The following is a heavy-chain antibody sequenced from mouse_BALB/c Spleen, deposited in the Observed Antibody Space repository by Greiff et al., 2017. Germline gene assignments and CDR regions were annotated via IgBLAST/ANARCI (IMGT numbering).Heavy chain of an antibody. CDR1: GFTFTDYY. D-gene: IGHD2-3*01. J-gene: IGHJ3*01. Sequence: EVKLMESGGGLVQPGGSLRLSCATSGFTFTDYYMSWVRQPPGKALEWLGFIRNKANGYTTEYSASVKGRFTISRDNSQSILYLQMNTLRAEDSATYYCARDRAGYYSAGFAYWGQGTLVTVSA. CDR3: ARDRAGYYSAGFAY. V-gene: IGHV7-3*02. CDR2: IRNKANGYTT.